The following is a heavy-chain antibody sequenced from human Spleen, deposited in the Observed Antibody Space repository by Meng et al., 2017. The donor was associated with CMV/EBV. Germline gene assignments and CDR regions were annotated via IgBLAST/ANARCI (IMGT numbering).Heavy chain of an antibody. J-gene: IGHJ6*02. CDR3: ARDSSSSSTYYYRGMDV. CDR2: ISGSGNSI. V-gene: IGHV3-11*01. CDR1: GFIFSDYY. Sequence: GESLKISCAVSGFIFSDYYISWIRQAPGKGLEWVSYISGSGNSIYYAHSVKGRFTISRDNAKNSLYLQMNSLRAEDTAVYYCARDSSSSSTYYYRGMDVWGQGTTVTVS. D-gene: IGHD6-6*01.